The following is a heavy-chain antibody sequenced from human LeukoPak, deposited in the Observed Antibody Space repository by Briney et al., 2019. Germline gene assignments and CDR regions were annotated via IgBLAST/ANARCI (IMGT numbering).Heavy chain of an antibody. V-gene: IGHV3-7*01. CDR1: GFTFRNYW. CDR2: IKQGGSEK. D-gene: IGHD6-13*01. CDR3: AREGRESAGFDY. Sequence: GGSLRLSCVASGFTFRNYWMSWVRQAPGKGLEWVANIKQGGSEKYYVDSVRGRFTISRDDAKNSLYLQTNSLRGEDTAVYHCAREGRESAGFDYWGQGTLVTVSS. J-gene: IGHJ4*02.